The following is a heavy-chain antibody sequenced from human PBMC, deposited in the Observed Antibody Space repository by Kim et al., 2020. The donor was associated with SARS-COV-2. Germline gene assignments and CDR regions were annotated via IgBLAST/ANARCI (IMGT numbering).Heavy chain of an antibody. CDR2: ST. J-gene: IGHJ4*02. CDR3: ARRKQLVIDY. D-gene: IGHD6-13*01. Sequence: STNYNPPLKSRVTISVDTSKNQFSLKLSSVTAADTAVYYCARRKQLVIDYWAREPWSPSPQ. V-gene: IGHV4-59*08.